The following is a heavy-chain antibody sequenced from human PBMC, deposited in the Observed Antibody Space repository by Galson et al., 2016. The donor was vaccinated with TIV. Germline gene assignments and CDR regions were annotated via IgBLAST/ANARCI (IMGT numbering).Heavy chain of an antibody. Sequence: SLRLSCAASGFTFDDYDMSWVRQAPGKGLEWVSGINRNGGHTAYADSVKGRSTISRDNTKNSLYLQMNSLRAEDTAFYFCARDEMTTISGHPDNWGQGTLVTVSS. CDR2: INRNGGHT. D-gene: IGHD5-24*01. V-gene: IGHV3-20*04. J-gene: IGHJ4*02. CDR3: ARDEMTTISGHPDN. CDR1: GFTFDDYD.